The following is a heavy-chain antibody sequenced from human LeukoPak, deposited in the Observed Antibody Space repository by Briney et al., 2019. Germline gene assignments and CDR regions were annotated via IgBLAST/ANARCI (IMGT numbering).Heavy chain of an antibody. D-gene: IGHD6-13*01. CDR3: ARDRVAAAGF. CDR1: GFTFSSFS. V-gene: IGHV3-21*01. J-gene: IGHJ4*02. CDR2: ISSSSSYI. Sequence: GGSLRLSCAASGFTFSSFSLNWVRQAPGKGLEWVSSISSSSSYIYYADSVKGRFTISRDNAKNSLYLQMNSLRAEDTAVYYCARDRVAAAGFWGQGTLVTVSS.